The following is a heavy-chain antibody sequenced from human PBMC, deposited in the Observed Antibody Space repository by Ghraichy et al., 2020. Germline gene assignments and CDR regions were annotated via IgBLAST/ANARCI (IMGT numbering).Heavy chain of an antibody. Sequence: GESLNISCAASGFTFSSYAMNWVRQAPGKGLEWVSSISSSSSYIYYADSVKGRFTISRDNAKNSLYLQMNSLRAEDTAVYYCARFCRGSCYVDAFDIWGQGTMVTVSS. CDR1: GFTFSSYA. CDR2: ISSSSSYI. CDR3: ARFCRGSCYVDAFDI. V-gene: IGHV3-21*01. J-gene: IGHJ3*02. D-gene: IGHD2-15*01.